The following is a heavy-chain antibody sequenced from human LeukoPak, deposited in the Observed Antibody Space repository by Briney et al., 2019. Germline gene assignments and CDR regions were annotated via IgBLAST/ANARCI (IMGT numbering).Heavy chain of an antibody. CDR2: IYNSGDT. CDR3: ARDRTKVYDY. D-gene: IGHD1-14*01. CDR1: GFFVGNNH. Sequence: PGGSLRLSCAVSGFFVGNNHLAWVRQAPGQGLECVSTIYNSGDTFFADSVKGRFTISRDNAKNSLYLQMNSLRAEDTAVYYCARDRTKVYDYWGQGTLVTVSS. J-gene: IGHJ4*02. V-gene: IGHV3-66*01.